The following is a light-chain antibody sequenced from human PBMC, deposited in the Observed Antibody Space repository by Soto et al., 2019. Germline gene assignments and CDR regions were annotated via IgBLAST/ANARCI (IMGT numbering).Light chain of an antibody. CDR1: TGAVTSGHY. Sequence: QAVVTQEPSLTVSPGGTVTLTCGSSTGAVTSGHYPYWFQQKAGQVPRALIYDTNNRHSWTPARFSGFLLGGKPVLSLLGAQPEDEADYYCSLSYSGVRVFGGGTKLTVL. CDR3: SLSYSGVRV. CDR2: DTN. V-gene: IGLV7-46*02. J-gene: IGLJ3*02.